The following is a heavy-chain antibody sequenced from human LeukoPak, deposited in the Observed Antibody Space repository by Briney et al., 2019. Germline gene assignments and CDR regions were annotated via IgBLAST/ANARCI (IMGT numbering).Heavy chain of an antibody. CDR2: IHHNGDIT. CDR1: GFTLTWHV. J-gene: IGHJ4*02. CDR3: AKCPILRGFDYYFDN. Sequence: PGGSLRLSCSASGFTLTWHVMHWVRQAPGKALEYVSFIHHNGDITSYADSVRGRFTVSRDNSKNTLFLELSSLRTDDTAVYYCAKCPILRGFDYYFDNWGRGTLVTVSS. D-gene: IGHD5-12*01. V-gene: IGHV3-64D*06.